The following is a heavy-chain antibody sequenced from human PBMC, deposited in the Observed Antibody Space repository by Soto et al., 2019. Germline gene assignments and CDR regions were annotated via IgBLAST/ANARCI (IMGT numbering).Heavy chain of an antibody. D-gene: IGHD4-17*01. CDR3: ARVEGGDQYFDY. Sequence: GGSLRLSCAASGFTFSSYSMNWVRQAPGKGLEWVSSISSSSSSYIYYADSVKGRFTISRDNAKNSLYLQMNSLRAEDTAVYYCARVEGGDQYFDYWGQGTLVTVSS. V-gene: IGHV3-21*01. J-gene: IGHJ4*02. CDR2: ISSSSSSYI. CDR1: GFTFSSYS.